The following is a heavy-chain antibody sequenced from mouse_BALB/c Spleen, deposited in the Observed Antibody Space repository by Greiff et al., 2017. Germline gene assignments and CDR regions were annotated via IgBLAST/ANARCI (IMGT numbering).Heavy chain of an antibody. CDR2: ISSGSSTI. V-gene: IGHV5-17*02. D-gene: IGHD4-1*01. CDR3: ARVTGYWYFDV. J-gene: IGHJ1*01. CDR1: GFTFSSFG. Sequence: EVHLVESGGGLVQPGGSRKLSCAASGFTFSSFGMHWVRQAPEKGLEWVAYISSGSSTIYYADTVKGRFTISRDNPKNTLFLQMTSLRSEDTAMYYCARVTGYWYFDVWGAGTTVTVSS.